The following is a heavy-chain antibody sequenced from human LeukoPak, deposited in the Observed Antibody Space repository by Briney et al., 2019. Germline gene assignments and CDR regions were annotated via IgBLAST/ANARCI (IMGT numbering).Heavy chain of an antibody. V-gene: IGHV3-48*01. J-gene: IGHJ4*02. Sequence: GGSLRLSCAASRLTFSSFSMNWVRQAPGKGLEWVSYISSTSSTIYYADSVKGRFTISRDNAKNSLYLQMNSLRAEDTAVYYCARAHPGDYSDFQFDYWGQGTLVTVSS. D-gene: IGHD4-11*01. CDR1: RLTFSSFS. CDR3: ARAHPGDYSDFQFDY. CDR2: ISSTSSTI.